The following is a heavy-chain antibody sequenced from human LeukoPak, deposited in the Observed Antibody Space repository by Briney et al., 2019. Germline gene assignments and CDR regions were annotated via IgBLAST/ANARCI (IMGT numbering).Heavy chain of an antibody. CDR2: IYPNSGGT. Sequence: GASVKVSCKASGYTFTGYYLHWVRQAPGQGLEWMGWIYPNSGGTNYAQKFQGRVTMTRDTSISTAYMELSRLRPDDTAVYYCARDRYSSTWYNWFDPWGQGTLVTVSS. V-gene: IGHV1-2*02. CDR1: GYTFTGYY. J-gene: IGHJ5*02. CDR3: ARDRYSSTWYNWFDP. D-gene: IGHD6-13*01.